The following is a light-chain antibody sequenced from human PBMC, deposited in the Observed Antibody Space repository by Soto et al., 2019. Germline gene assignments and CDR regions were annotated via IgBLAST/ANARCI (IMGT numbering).Light chain of an antibody. CDR1: QSVSSN. CDR3: QQYNNCPPMA. CDR2: GSS. V-gene: IGKV3-15*01. Sequence: EIVMTQSPATLSVSPVERATLSCRSSQSVSSNLAWYQQKPGQAPRLLIYGSSTRATVIPARFSGSGSGTEFTLTISSLQAEDFAVYYCQQYNNCPPMAFGQRNKVEIK. J-gene: IGKJ1*01.